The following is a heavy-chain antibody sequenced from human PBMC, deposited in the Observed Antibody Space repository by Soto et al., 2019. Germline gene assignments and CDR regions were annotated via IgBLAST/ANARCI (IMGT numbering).Heavy chain of an antibody. V-gene: IGHV4-30-4*01. CDR2: IYYSGYS. CDR3: ARSDNYVPFEY. D-gene: IGHD4-4*01. CDR1: GGSISSGDYK. J-gene: IGHJ4*02. Sequence: QVQLQESGPGLVKPSQTLSLTCTVSGGSISSGDYKWSWIRQPPGKGLEWIGYIYYSGYSYNNPSLKSRVTMSVETSKNQFSLKLSSVTAADTAVYYCARSDNYVPFEYWGQGPLVTVSS.